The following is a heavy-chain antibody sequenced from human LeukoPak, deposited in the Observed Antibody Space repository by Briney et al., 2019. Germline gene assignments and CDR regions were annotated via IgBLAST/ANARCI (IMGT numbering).Heavy chain of an antibody. D-gene: IGHD5-12*01. V-gene: IGHV6-1*01. J-gene: IGHJ6*02. CDR3: ARAPYSGFGSGYYYYGMDV. CDR1: GDSVSSNRVA. CDR2: TYYRSKWYN. Sequence: SQTLSLTCAISGDSVSSNRVAWNWIRQSPSRGLEWLGRTYYRSKWYNDYAVSVKSRITINSDTSKNQFSLQVSSVNPEDTAVYFCARAPYSGFGSGYYYYGMDVWGQGTTVTVSS.